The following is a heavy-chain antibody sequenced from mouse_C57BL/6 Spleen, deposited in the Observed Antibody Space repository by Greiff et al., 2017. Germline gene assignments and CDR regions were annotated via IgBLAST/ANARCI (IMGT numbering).Heavy chain of an antibody. CDR2: IYPGSGST. CDR3: ARSYYYASSYFDV. V-gene: IGHV1-75*01. J-gene: IGHJ1*03. Sequence: VQLQQSGPELVKPGASVKISCKASGYTFTDYYINWVKQRPGQGLEWIGWIYPGSGSTYYNEKFKGKATLTVDKSSSTAYMLLSSLTSEDSAVYFCARSYYYASSYFDVWGTGTTVTVSS. D-gene: IGHD1-1*01. CDR1: GYTFTDYY.